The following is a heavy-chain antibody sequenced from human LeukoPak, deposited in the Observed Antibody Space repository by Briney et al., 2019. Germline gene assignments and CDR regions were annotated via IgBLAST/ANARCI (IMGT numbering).Heavy chain of an antibody. CDR2: IYTSGST. V-gene: IGHV4-4*09. CDR1: GGSISSYY. Sequence: SETLSLTCTVSGGSISSYYWSWIRQPPGKGLEWIGYIYTSGSTNYNPPLKSRVTISVDTSKNQFSLKLSSVTAADTAVYYCARQEGPPVTTTGFDYWGQGTLVTVPS. J-gene: IGHJ4*02. D-gene: IGHD4-11*01. CDR3: ARQEGPPVTTTGFDY.